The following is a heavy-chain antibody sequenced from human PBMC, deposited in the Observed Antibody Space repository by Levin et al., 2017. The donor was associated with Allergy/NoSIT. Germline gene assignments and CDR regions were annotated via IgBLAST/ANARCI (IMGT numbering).Heavy chain of an antibody. Sequence: PGGSLRLSCAASGFTFSGSAMHWVRQASGKGLEWVGRIRSKANSYATAYDVSVKGRFIVSRDDSKNTAYLQMNSLKTEDTAVYYCTRQFDDILTGHYNYYDYYMDVWGKGTTVTVSS. CDR1: GFTFSGSA. CDR3: TRQFDDILTGHYNYYDYYMDV. V-gene: IGHV3-73*01. J-gene: IGHJ6*03. CDR2: IRSKANSYAT. D-gene: IGHD3-9*01.